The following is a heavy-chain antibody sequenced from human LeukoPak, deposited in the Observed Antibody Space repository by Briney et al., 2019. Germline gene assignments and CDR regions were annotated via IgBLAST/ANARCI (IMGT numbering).Heavy chain of an antibody. D-gene: IGHD6-6*01. CDR1: GFTFSSYG. V-gene: IGHV3-30*02. J-gene: IGHJ4*02. CDR3: ANLARPLDY. Sequence: GGSPRLSCVASGFTFSSYGMHWVRQAPGKGLEWVAFIRYDGSNEYVDSVKGRFTISRDNSKNTLYLQMNSLKPEDTAVYYCANLARPLDYWGQGALVTASS. CDR2: IRYDGSNE.